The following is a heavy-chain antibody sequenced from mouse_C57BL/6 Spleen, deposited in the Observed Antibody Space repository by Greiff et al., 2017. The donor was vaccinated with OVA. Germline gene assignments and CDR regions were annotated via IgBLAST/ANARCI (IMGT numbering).Heavy chain of an antibody. Sequence: VQLQQSGAELVKPGASVKVSCKASGYTFTSYWMHWVKQRPGQGLEWIGRIHPSDSDTNYNQKFKGKATLTVDKSSSTASMQLSSLTSEDSAVYYCAKIYYKYAGCAYWGQGTLVTVSA. V-gene: IGHV1-74*01. CDR1: GYTFTSYW. D-gene: IGHD2-14*01. J-gene: IGHJ3*01. CDR3: AKIYYKYAGCAY. CDR2: IHPSDSDT.